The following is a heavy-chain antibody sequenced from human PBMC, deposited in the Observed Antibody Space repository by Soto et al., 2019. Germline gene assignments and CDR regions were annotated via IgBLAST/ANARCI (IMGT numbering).Heavy chain of an antibody. J-gene: IGHJ3*02. CDR2: IDPSDSYT. CDR3: ARHLRYCSGGSCYLGDAFDI. Sequence: PGESLKISWKGSGYSFTSYWISWVRQMPGKGLEWMGRIDPSDSYTNYSPSFQGHVTISADKSISTAYLQWSSLKASDTAMYYCARHLRYCSGGSCYLGDAFDIWGQGTMVTVSS. D-gene: IGHD2-15*01. CDR1: GYSFTSYW. V-gene: IGHV5-10-1*01.